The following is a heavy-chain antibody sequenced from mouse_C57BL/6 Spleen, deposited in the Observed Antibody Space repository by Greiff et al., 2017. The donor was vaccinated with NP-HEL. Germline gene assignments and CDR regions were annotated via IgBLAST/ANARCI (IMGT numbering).Heavy chain of an antibody. J-gene: IGHJ2*01. CDR2: IYPGDGDT. Sequence: QVQLKESGPELVKPGASVKISCKASGYAFSSSWMNWVKQRPGKGLEWIGRIYPGDGDTNYNGKFKGKATLTADKSSSTAYMQLSSLTSEDSAVYFCARDGTGYFDYWGQGPTLTVSS. V-gene: IGHV1-82*01. CDR1: GYAFSSSW. D-gene: IGHD4-1*01. CDR3: ARDGTGYFDY.